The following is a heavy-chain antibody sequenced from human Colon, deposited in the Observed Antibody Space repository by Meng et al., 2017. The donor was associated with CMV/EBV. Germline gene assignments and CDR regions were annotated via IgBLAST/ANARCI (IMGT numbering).Heavy chain of an antibody. CDR3: ADDFWMERGY. CDR1: GFTFSAST. V-gene: IGHV3-30*02. J-gene: IGHJ4*02. CDR2: IHINGGDE. Sequence: GGSLRLSCAASGFTFSASTIHWVRQTPGKVLEWVSFIHINGGDEQYADAVRGRFTISRDNSKNTLYLQMSSLRADDTAVYYCADDFWMERGYWGPGTLVTVS. D-gene: IGHD3-3*01.